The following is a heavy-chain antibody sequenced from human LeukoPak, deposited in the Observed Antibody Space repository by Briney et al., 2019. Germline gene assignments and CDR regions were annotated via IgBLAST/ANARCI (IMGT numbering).Heavy chain of an antibody. CDR2: IHRSGSP. Sequence: SETLSLTCTVSLDSTTSNFWSWVRQPPGKGLEWIGEIHRSGSPNYNPSLQSRVTISIDRSRNQIVLELSSVTAANTAVYYCAREILGGFNPGAYWGQGTLVTVSS. D-gene: IGHD1-14*01. CDR1: LDSTTSNF. V-gene: IGHV4-4*02. CDR3: AREILGGFNPGAY. J-gene: IGHJ4*02.